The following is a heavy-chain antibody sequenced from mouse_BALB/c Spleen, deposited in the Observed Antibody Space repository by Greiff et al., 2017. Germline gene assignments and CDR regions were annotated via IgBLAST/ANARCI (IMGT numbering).Heavy chain of an antibody. V-gene: IGHV5-17*02. D-gene: IGHD1-1*01. J-gene: IGHJ2*01. CDR3: ARSHYYGSSYYFDY. Sequence: DVQLVESGGGLVQPGGSRKLSCAASGFTFSSFGMHWVRQAPEKGLEWVAYISSGSSTIYYADTVKGRFTISRDNPKNTLFLQMTSLRSEDTAMYYCARSHYYGSSYYFDYWGQGTTLTVSS. CDR1: GFTFSSFG. CDR2: ISSGSSTI.